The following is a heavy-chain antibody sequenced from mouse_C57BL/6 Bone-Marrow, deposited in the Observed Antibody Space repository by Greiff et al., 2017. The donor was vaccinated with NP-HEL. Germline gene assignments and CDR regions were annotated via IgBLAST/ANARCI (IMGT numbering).Heavy chain of an antibody. D-gene: IGHD1-1*01. CDR2: ISSGGSYT. CDR3: ASITTVPDD. Sequence: VQLKESGGDLVKPGGSLKLSCAASGFNFSSYGMSWVRPTPDKRLEWVATISSGGSYTYYPDSVKGRFTISRDNAKNTLYMQMSSLKSEDTAMYYCASITTVPDDWGQGTTLTVSS. V-gene: IGHV5-6*01. J-gene: IGHJ2*01. CDR1: GFNFSSYG.